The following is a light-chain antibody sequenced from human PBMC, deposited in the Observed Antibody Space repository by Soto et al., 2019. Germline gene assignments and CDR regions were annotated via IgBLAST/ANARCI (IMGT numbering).Light chain of an antibody. CDR3: QQSYSVPFT. CDR2: AAS. Sequence: DTQMTQSPSSLSASVGDRVTITCRASQNINIYVNWYQQKPGGAPKLLIYAASTLQAGVPLRFSGSGSGTDFTLTISSVQAEDFGIYYCQQSYSVPFTFGRGTRV. J-gene: IGKJ3*01. V-gene: IGKV1-39*01. CDR1: QNINIY.